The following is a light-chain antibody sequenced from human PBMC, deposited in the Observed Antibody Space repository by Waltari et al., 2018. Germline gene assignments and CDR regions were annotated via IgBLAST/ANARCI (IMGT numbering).Light chain of an antibody. V-gene: IGKV3-20*01. CDR3: QHYLRLPVT. CDR1: QSVSRA. J-gene: IGKJ1*01. Sequence: SCRASQSVSRALTWFHQKPGQAPRLLIYGASTRATGIPDRFSGSGSGKDFSLTISRLEPDDFAVYYCQHYLRLPVTFGQGTTVEI. CDR2: GAS.